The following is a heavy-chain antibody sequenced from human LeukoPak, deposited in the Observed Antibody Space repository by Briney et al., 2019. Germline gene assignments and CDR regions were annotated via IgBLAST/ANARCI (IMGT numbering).Heavy chain of an antibody. Sequence: ASVTVSCKASGYTFTSYGISWVRQAPGQGLEWMGWISAYNGNTNYAQKLQGRVTMTTDTSTSTAYMELRSLRSDDTAVYYCARNPDTRSVILRYFDWSLNWFDPWGQGTLVTVSS. CDR3: ARNPDTRSVILRYFDWSLNWFDP. CDR1: GYTFTSYG. D-gene: IGHD3-9*01. CDR2: ISAYNGNT. J-gene: IGHJ5*02. V-gene: IGHV1-18*01.